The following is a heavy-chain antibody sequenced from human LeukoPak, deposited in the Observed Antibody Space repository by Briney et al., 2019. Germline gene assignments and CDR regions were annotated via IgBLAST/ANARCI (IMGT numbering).Heavy chain of an antibody. Sequence: GGSLRLSCAASGFSFRSYAIHWVRQAPGKGLEWVAVISYDGSNKDYADSVKGRFTISRDNSKNTMYVQMNSLRVEDTALYYCARGTSEGYCGGGDCYGAFDIWGQGTMVTVSS. D-gene: IGHD2-15*01. V-gene: IGHV3-30-3*01. J-gene: IGHJ3*02. CDR3: ARGTSEGYCGGGDCYGAFDI. CDR1: GFSFRSYA. CDR2: ISYDGSNK.